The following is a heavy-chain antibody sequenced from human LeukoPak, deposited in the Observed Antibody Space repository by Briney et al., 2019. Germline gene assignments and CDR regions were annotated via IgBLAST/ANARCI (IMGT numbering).Heavy chain of an antibody. J-gene: IGHJ4*02. CDR2: ISSSSSPI. V-gene: IGHV3-48*01. Sequence: GGSLRLSCAASGFTFSTYSMNWVRQAPGKGLEWVSYISSSSSPIYYADSVKGRFTISRDNAKKSLYLQMNSLRGEDTAVYYCARAYSSGFDYWGQGTLVTVSS. CDR3: ARAYSSGFDY. D-gene: IGHD6-19*01. CDR1: GFTFSTYS.